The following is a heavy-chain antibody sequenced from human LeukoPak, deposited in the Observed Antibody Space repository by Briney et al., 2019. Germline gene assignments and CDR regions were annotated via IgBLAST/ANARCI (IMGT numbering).Heavy chain of an antibody. D-gene: IGHD3-22*01. CDR1: GFTFTSSA. V-gene: IGHV1-58*02. CDR3: AVVVNYYDSSGYSLDY. Sequence: SVNVSCKASGFTFTSSAMQWVRQARGQRLEWIGWIVVGSSNTNYAQKFQERVTITRDMSTSTAYMELSSLRSEDTAVYYCAVVVNYYDSSGYSLDYWGQGTPVTISS. CDR2: IVVGSSNT. J-gene: IGHJ4*02.